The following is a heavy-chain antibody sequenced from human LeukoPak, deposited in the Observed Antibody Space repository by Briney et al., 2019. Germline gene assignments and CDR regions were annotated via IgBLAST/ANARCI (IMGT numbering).Heavy chain of an antibody. CDR2: IIPILGIA. J-gene: IGHJ4*02. Sequence: ASVKVSCKASGGTVSSYAISWVRQAPGQGLEWMGRIIPILGIANYAQKFQGRVTITADKSTSTAYMELSSLRSEDTAVYYCARSLQYYYDSSGYYYEFGDYWGQGTLVTVSS. CDR3: ARSLQYYYDSSGYYYEFGDY. D-gene: IGHD3-22*01. V-gene: IGHV1-69*04. CDR1: GGTVSSYA.